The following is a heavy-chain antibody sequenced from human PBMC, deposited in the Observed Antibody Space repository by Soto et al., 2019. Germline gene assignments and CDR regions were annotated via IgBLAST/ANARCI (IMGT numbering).Heavy chain of an antibody. CDR1: GGSISSGGYY. D-gene: IGHD3-22*01. CDR3: ARERMSYYDSSGFPKDYYFDY. J-gene: IGHJ4*02. V-gene: IGHV4-31*03. Sequence: QVQLQESGPGLVKPSQTLSLTSTVSGGSISSGGYYWSWIRQHPGKGLEWIGYIYYSGSTYYNPSLKSRVTISVDTSKNQFSLKLSSVTAADTAVYYCARERMSYYDSSGFPKDYYFDYWGQGTLVTVSS. CDR2: IYYSGST.